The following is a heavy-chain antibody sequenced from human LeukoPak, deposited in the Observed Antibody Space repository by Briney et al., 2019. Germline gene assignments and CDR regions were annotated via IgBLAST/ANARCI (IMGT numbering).Heavy chain of an antibody. V-gene: IGHV3-11*06. CDR3: ARDGGFGGNSNWFDP. Sequence: PGGSLRLSCAASGFTFSNAWMSWVRQAPGKGLEWVSYISSSSSYTNYADSVEGRFTISRDNAKNSLSLQMSSLRDDDTGVYYCARDGGFGGNSNWFDPWGQGTLVTVSS. D-gene: IGHD3-16*01. J-gene: IGHJ5*02. CDR2: ISSSSSYT. CDR1: GFTFSNAW.